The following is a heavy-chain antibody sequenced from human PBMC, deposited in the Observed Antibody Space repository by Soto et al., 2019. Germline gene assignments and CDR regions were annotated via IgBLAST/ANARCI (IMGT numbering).Heavy chain of an antibody. CDR1: GGSFSGYY. Sequence: KPSETLSLTCAVYGGSFSGYYWSWIRQPPGKGLEWIGEINHSGSTNYNPSLKSRVTISVDTSKNQFSLKLSSVTAADTAVYYCARGGNCSGGSCYYYYYYGMDVWGQGTTVTVS. CDR2: INHSGST. V-gene: IGHV4-34*01. D-gene: IGHD2-15*01. J-gene: IGHJ6*02. CDR3: ARGGNCSGGSCYYYYYYGMDV.